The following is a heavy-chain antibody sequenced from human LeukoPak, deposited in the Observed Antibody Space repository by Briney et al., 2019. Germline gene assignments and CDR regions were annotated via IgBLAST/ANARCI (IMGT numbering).Heavy chain of an antibody. CDR1: GYTFTAFY. Sequence: ASVKVSCKASGYTFTAFYMHWVRQAPGQGLEWMAWISPNSGDIKYTQKFQGRVTMTRDTSISTAYMELSRLRSDDTAVYYCARAQSGCSGGSCYFDYWGQGTLVTVSS. CDR3: ARAQSGCSGGSCYFDY. D-gene: IGHD2-15*01. J-gene: IGHJ4*02. CDR2: ISPNSGDI. V-gene: IGHV1-2*02.